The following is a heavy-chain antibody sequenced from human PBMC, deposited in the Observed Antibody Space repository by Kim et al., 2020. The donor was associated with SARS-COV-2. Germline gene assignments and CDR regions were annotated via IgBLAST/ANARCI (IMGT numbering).Heavy chain of an antibody. CDR2: ISYDGSNK. V-gene: IGHV3-30-3*01. CDR3: ARGTYYFDY. Sequence: GGSLSLSCAASGFTFSSYAMHWVRQAPGKGLEWVAVISYDGSNKYYADSVKGRFTISRDNSKNTLYLQMNSLRAEDTAVYYCARGTYYFDYWGQGTLVTVSS. J-gene: IGHJ4*02. CDR1: GFTFSSYA.